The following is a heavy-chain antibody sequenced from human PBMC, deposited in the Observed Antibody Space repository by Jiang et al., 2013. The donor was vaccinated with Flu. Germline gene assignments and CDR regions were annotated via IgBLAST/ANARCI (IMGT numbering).Heavy chain of an antibody. CDR1: GYTFTGYY. J-gene: IGHJ5*02. V-gene: IGHV1-2*02. D-gene: IGHD6-19*01. CDR3: AREVLKAVAGTGWFDP. Sequence: GAEVKKPGASVKVSCKASGYTFTGYYMHWVRQAPGQGLEWMGWINPNSGGTNYAQKFQGRVTMTRDTSISTAYMELSRLRSDDTAVYYCAREVLKAVAGTGWFDPWGQGTLVTVSS. CDR2: INPNSGGT.